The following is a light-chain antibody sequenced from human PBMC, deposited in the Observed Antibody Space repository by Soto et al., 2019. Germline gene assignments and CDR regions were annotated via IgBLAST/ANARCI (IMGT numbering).Light chain of an antibody. Sequence: QSALTQPRSVSGSPGQSVTISCTGTSSDVGGYNYVSWYQQHPGKAPKLMIYDVSERPSGVPDRFSGSKSGNTASLTISGLQAEDEADYYCCSYAGSYTFWVFGGGTQLTVL. J-gene: IGLJ3*02. CDR2: DVS. CDR3: CSYAGSYTFWV. CDR1: SSDVGGYNY. V-gene: IGLV2-11*01.